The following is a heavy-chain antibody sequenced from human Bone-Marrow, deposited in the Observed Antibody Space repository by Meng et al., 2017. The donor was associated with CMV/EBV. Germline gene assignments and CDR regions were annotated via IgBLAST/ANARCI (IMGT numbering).Heavy chain of an antibody. CDR1: SISSGGYY. CDR3: ARGGYCSTSCYYNWFDP. D-gene: IGHD2-2*01. V-gene: IGHV4-31*02. CDR2: IYYSGST. J-gene: IGHJ5*02. Sequence: SISSGGYYWSWIRQHPGKGLEWIGYIYYSGSTYYNPSLKSRVTISVDTSKNQFSLKLSSVTAADTAVYYCARGGYCSTSCYYNWFDPWGQGTLVTVSS.